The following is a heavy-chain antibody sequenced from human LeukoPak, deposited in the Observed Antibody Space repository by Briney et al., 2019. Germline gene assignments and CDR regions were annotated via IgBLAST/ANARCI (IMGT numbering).Heavy chain of an antibody. CDR1: GFTFSSYE. CDR3: ARDAYYYDSSGYYYPFDY. J-gene: IGHJ4*02. D-gene: IGHD3-22*01. Sequence: GGSLRLSCAASGFTFSSYEMNWVRQAPGKGLEWVSYISSSSSTIYYADSVKGRFTISRDNAKNSLYLQMNSLRDEDTAVYYCARDAYYYDSSGYYYPFDYWGQGTLVTVSS. CDR2: ISSSSSTI. V-gene: IGHV3-48*02.